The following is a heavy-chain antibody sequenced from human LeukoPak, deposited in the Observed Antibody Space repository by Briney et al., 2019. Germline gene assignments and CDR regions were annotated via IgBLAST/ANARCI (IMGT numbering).Heavy chain of an antibody. Sequence: GSLRLSCAASGFTFSDYYMSWIRQPPGKGLEWIGSIYYSGSTYYNPSLKSRVTISVDTSKSQFSLKLSSVTAADTAVYYCARPAATYDFWSGSDYYFDYWGQGTLVTVSS. J-gene: IGHJ4*02. CDR1: GFTFSDYY. CDR3: ARPAATYDFWSGSDYYFDY. CDR2: IYYSGST. V-gene: IGHV4-39*01. D-gene: IGHD3-3*01.